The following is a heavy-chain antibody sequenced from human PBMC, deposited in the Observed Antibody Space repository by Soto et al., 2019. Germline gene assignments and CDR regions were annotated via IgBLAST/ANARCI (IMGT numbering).Heavy chain of an antibody. Sequence: PGGSLRLSCAASGFTFSSYGMHWVRQAPGKGLEWVAAISYDRSNKYYADSVKGRFTISRDNSKNTLYLQMNSLRAEDTAVYYCARKTLTYYYDSSASYWGQGTLVTVSS. D-gene: IGHD3-22*01. V-gene: IGHV3-30*03. CDR2: ISYDRSNK. CDR1: GFTFSSYG. J-gene: IGHJ4*02. CDR3: ARKTLTYYYDSSASY.